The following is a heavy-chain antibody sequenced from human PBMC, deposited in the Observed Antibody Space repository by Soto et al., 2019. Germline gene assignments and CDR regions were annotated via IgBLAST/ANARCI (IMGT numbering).Heavy chain of an antibody. CDR3: ARQIYDSDTGPNFQYYFDS. CDR2: IDPSDSQT. CDR1: GYSFAGYW. J-gene: IGHJ4*02. Sequence: GESLKISCKGSGYSFAGYWITWVRQKPGKGLEWMGRIDPSDSQTYYSPSFRGHVTISVTKSITTVFLQWSSLRASDTAMYYCARQIYDSDTGPNFQYYFDSWGQGTLVTVSS. V-gene: IGHV5-10-1*01. D-gene: IGHD3-22*01.